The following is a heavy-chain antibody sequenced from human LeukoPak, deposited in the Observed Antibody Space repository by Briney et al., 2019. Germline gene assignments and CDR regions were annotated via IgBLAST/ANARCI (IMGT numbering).Heavy chain of an antibody. J-gene: IGHJ6*02. CDR2: IYYSGST. D-gene: IGHD1-1*01. CDR3: ARGGWNDFRYYGMDV. Sequence: SETLSLTCTVSGGSISSYYWSWIRQPPGKGLEWIGYIYYSGSTNYNPSLKSRVTISVDTSKNQFSLKLSSVTAADTAVYYCARGGWNDFRYYGMDVWGQGTTVTVSS. CDR1: GGSISSYY. V-gene: IGHV4-59*01.